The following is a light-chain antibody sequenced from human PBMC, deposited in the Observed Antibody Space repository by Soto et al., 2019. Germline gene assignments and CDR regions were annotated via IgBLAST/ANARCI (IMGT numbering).Light chain of an antibody. V-gene: IGKV1-9*01. CDR1: RDLRSY. Sequence: IQLTPSPSSLSASVGDRVTLTCRASRDLRSYLAGYQPKPGKAPKLLIYATSTLQSGVPSRFSGSGSGTDFTLTISSLQPEDCAAYYCQQLNSYPRTFGQGTKVDIK. CDR3: QQLNSYPRT. CDR2: ATS. J-gene: IGKJ1*01.